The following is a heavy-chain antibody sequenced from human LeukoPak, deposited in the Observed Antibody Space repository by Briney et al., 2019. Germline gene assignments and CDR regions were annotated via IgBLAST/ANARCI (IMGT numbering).Heavy chain of an antibody. CDR1: GFTFSDSG. J-gene: IGHJ4*02. Sequence: GGSLRLSCAASGFTFSDSGIHWVRQAPGKGLEWVVVISYDGRNKHYADSVKGRFTISRDNSKNTLYLQMNSLTAEDTAMYYCAKDAQVRGVINGFDYWGQGTLVTVSS. D-gene: IGHD3-10*01. CDR3: AKDAQVRGVINGFDY. CDR2: ISYDGRNK. V-gene: IGHV3-30*18.